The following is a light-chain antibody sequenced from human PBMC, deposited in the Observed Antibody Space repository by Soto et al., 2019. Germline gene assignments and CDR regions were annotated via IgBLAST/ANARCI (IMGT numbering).Light chain of an antibody. J-gene: IGKJ4*01. V-gene: IGKV1-33*01. CDR1: EDIKNF. CDR2: DAF. CDR3: QQYDSLPPS. Sequence: DIQMTHSPSSLSASVGDSVTMTCQASEDIKNFLNWYQQKPGKAPKLLIYDAFKLDTGGPSRFSGSGSGTDFTFTISRLQPEEIATYCCQQYDSLPPSFGGGTKVAI.